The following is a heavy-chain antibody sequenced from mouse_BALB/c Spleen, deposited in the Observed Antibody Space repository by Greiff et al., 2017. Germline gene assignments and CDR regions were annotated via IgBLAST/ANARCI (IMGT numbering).Heavy chain of an antibody. CDR2: ISSGGGST. J-gene: IGHJ2*01. Sequence: EVQRVESGGGLVKPGGSLKLSCAASGFAFSSYDMSWVRQTPEKRLEWVAYISSGGGSTYYPDTVKGRFTISRDNAKNTLYLQMSSLKSEDTAMYYCARQNCDYWGQGTTLTVSS. CDR3: ARQNCDY. CDR1: GFAFSSYD. V-gene: IGHV5-12-1*01.